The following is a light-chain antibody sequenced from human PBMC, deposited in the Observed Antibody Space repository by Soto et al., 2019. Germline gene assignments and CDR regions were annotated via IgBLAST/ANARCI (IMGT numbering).Light chain of an antibody. CDR3: QQYHTYSYT. J-gene: IGKJ2*01. CDR2: DAT. Sequence: DIQMTQSPSTLATSVGDRVTITCRASQSISNWVAWYQQKSGQGPKLLLYDATKLAVGVPSRFSGSGYGTEFTLTISSLQSDDFATYYCQQYHTYSYTFCQGTKLEI. V-gene: IGKV1-5*01. CDR1: QSISNW.